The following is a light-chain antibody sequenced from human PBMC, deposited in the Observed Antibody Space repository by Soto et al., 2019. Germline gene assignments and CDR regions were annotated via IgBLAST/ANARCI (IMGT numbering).Light chain of an antibody. V-gene: IGLV2-11*01. J-gene: IGLJ1*01. CDR3: CSYAGRYSYV. Sequence: QSLVTRPRSGSGAPCPYVTISCTGTRRGVGGYNSVSWYQHHPGKAPSLIIYDVNKRPSGVPDRFSGSKSENAASLTISGLQAEDEGDYYCCSYAGRYSYVFGSGTKVTVL. CDR2: DVN. CDR1: RRGVGGYNS.